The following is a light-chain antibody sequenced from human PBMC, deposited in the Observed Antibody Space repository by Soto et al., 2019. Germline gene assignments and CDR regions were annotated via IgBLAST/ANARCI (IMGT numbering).Light chain of an antibody. CDR2: GAS. J-gene: IGKJ4*01. Sequence: EIVLTQSPGTLSLSPGDRATLSCRASQSVINTNLAWYQQKPGQAPRLLIHGASNRATGIPDRFSGSGSGTDFTLTISALEPEDFAGSYCQQFGSSPPVTVGGGTKVEIK. CDR1: QSVINTN. CDR3: QQFGSSPPVT. V-gene: IGKV3-20*01.